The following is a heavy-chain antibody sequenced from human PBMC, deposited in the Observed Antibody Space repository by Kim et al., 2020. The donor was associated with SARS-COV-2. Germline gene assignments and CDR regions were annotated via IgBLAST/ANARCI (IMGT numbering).Heavy chain of an antibody. CDR3: ARDRVVVAAPLSSPYYYYYGMDV. Sequence: GGSLRLSCAASGFTVSSNYMSWVRQAPGKGLEWVSVIYSGGSTYYADSVKGRFTISRDNSKNTLYLQMNSLRAEDTAVYYCARDRVVVAAPLSSPYYYYYGMDVWGQGTTVTVSS. D-gene: IGHD2-15*01. CDR1: GFTVSSNY. CDR2: IYSGGST. J-gene: IGHJ6*02. V-gene: IGHV3-53*01.